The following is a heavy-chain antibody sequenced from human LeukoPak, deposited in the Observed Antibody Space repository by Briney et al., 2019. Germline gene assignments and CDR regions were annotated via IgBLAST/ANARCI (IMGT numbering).Heavy chain of an antibody. D-gene: IGHD4-17*01. Sequence: PSGTLSLTCTVSGGSISSYYWSWIRQPAGKGLEWIGRIYTSGSTNYNPSLKSRVTMSVDTSKNQFSLKLSSVTAADTAVYYCARDRTKATTVTTSWYFDLWGRGTLVTVSS. J-gene: IGHJ2*01. CDR3: ARDRTKATTVTTSWYFDL. CDR2: IYTSGST. CDR1: GGSISSYY. V-gene: IGHV4-4*07.